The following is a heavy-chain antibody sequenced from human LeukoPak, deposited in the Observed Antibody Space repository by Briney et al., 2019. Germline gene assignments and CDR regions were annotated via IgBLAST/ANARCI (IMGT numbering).Heavy chain of an antibody. D-gene: IGHD4-17*01. CDR2: IYYSGST. Sequence: SATLSLTCTVSGGSISSYYWSWIRQPPGKGLEWVGYIYYSGSTNYNPSLKSRVTISVDTSKNQFSLKLSSVTAADTAVYYRARSITSTGTGDYWGQGTLVTVSS. CDR3: ARSITSTGTGDY. CDR1: GGSISSYY. V-gene: IGHV4-59*01. J-gene: IGHJ4*02.